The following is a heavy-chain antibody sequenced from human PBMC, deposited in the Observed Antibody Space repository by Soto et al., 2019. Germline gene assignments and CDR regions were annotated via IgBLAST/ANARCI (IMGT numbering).Heavy chain of an antibody. Sequence: GGSLRLSCAASGFTFSSAWMNWVRQAPGKGLEWVSSITGSGGSTYNADSVKGRFTISRDNSENTLYLQMNSLRAEDTAVYYCAKEYSDFLTAYYGPLNIYYYYSGMDVWGQGTTVTVSS. CDR1: GFTFSSAW. CDR2: ITGSGGST. V-gene: IGHV3-23*01. D-gene: IGHD3-9*01. CDR3: AKEYSDFLTAYYGPLNIYYYYSGMDV. J-gene: IGHJ6*02.